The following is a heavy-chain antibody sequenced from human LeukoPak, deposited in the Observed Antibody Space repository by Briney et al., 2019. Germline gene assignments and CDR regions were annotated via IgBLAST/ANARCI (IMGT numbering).Heavy chain of an antibody. Sequence: PGGSLRLSCAASGFTVSSNYMSWVRQAPGKGLEWVSVIYSGGSTYYADSVKGRFTISRDNSKNTLYLQMNSLRAEDTAVDYCARDFSSGGNDAFDIWGQGTMVTVSS. D-gene: IGHD6-19*01. J-gene: IGHJ3*02. CDR2: IYSGGST. CDR1: GFTVSSNY. CDR3: ARDFSSGGNDAFDI. V-gene: IGHV3-53*01.